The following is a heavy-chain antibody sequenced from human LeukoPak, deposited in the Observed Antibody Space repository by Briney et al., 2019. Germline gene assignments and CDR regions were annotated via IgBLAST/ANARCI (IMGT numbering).Heavy chain of an antibody. Sequence: ASVNVSCKASGYTFTSYGISWVRQAPGQGREWMGWISAYNGNTNYAQKLQGRVTMATDTSTSKAYMELRSMRSDDTAVYYCARGYSSSNPNPLDYWGQGTLVTVSS. CDR1: GYTFTSYG. D-gene: IGHD1-14*01. CDR2: ISAYNGNT. J-gene: IGHJ4*02. CDR3: ARGYSSSNPNPLDY. V-gene: IGHV1-18*04.